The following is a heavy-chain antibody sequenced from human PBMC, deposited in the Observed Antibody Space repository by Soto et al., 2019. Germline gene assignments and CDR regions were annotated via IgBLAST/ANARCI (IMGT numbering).Heavy chain of an antibody. Sequence: SETLSLTCTVSVGSVSRGSYYWMWIRQPPGKGLEWIGYIYYSGTTHYNPSLKSRVTISVDTSKKQFSLKLTSVTAADTAVYYCARERTGDPTFFDYWGRGTLVTVSS. CDR2: IYYSGTT. CDR3: ARERTGDPTFFDY. V-gene: IGHV4-61*01. J-gene: IGHJ4*02. CDR1: VGSVSRGSYY. D-gene: IGHD3-16*01.